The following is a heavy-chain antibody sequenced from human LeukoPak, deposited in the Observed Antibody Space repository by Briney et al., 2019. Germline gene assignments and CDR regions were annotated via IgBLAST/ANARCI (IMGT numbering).Heavy chain of an antibody. CDR2: IKQDGSEK. D-gene: IGHD3-10*01. CDR1: GPTFSGSW. J-gene: IGHJ3*02. Sequence: GGSLRPSCAVSGPTFSGSWITWNRQAPGKGLEWVANIKQDGSEKYYVDSVKGRLTISRDNATHSLYLQMNSLRAEYTAVYYCARGSAAFDIWGQGTMVTVSS. V-gene: IGHV3-7*01. CDR3: ARGSAAFDI.